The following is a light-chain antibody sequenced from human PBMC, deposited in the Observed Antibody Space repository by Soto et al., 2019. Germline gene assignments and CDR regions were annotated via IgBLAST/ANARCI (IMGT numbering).Light chain of an antibody. J-gene: IGLJ1*01. CDR3: QSDDSSLGGSGV. CDR1: SSNIGAGYD. V-gene: IGLV1-40*01. CDR2: GNS. Sequence: QSVLTQPPSVSGAPGQRVTISYTGSSSNIGAGYDVHWYQQLPGTAPKLLIYGNSNRPSGAPDRFSGSKSGTSASIAITGLQAEDQADYYRQSDDSSLGGSGVFGTGTKVTVL.